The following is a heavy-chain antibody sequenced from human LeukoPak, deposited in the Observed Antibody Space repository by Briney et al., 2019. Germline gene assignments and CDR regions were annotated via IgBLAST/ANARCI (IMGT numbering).Heavy chain of an antibody. CDR2: ISSSGSTI. CDR1: GFSFGIFE. J-gene: IGHJ4*02. V-gene: IGHV3-48*03. D-gene: IGHD2-2*01. CDR3: ARETDSTLFDY. Sequence: GESLRLSCAASGFSFGIFEMNWVRQAPGKGLEWVSYISSSGSTIYYADSVKGRFTISRDNAKNSLYLQMNSLRAADTAVYYCARETDSTLFDYWGQGTLVTVSS.